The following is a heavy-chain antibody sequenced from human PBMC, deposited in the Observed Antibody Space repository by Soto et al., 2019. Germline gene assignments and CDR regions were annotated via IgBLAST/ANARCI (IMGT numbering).Heavy chain of an antibody. CDR2: MNQDGSAG. CDR1: GFTFSAYW. J-gene: IGHJ4*01. V-gene: IGHV3-7*01. D-gene: IGHD3-22*01. Sequence: GGSLRLSCIGSGFTFSAYWMNWFRQAPGKGLEWVANMNQDGSAGRCVDSLKGRFTISRDNAKNSVSLQMNSLRAEDTAVYYCARDRCAHYYDSSGCFDYWGQGTLVTVSS. CDR3: ARDRCAHYYDSSGCFDY.